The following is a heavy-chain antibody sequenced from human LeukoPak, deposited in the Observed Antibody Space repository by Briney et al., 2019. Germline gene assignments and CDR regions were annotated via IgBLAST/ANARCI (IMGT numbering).Heavy chain of an antibody. V-gene: IGHV3-23*01. Sequence: PGGSLRLSCAASGFTFSSYGMSWVRQAPGKGLEWVSAISGSGGSTYYADSVKGRFTISRVNSKNTLYLQMNSLRAEDTAVYYCAKDLWFGELNGWGQGTLVTVSS. J-gene: IGHJ4*02. CDR2: ISGSGGST. CDR3: AKDLWFGELNG. CDR1: GFTFSSYG. D-gene: IGHD3-10*01.